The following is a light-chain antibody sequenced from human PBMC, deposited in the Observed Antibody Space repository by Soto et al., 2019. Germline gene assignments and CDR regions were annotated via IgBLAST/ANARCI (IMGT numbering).Light chain of an antibody. J-gene: IGKJ2*01. Sequence: EIVMTQSPATLSVSPGERATLSFRASQSVSSSLAWYQQKPGQAPRLLIYGASTRATGIPDRFSGSGSGTEFTLTISSLQSEDFAVYYCQHYNNWPPYTFGQGTKLEIK. V-gene: IGKV3-15*01. CDR1: QSVSSS. CDR3: QHYNNWPPYT. CDR2: GAS.